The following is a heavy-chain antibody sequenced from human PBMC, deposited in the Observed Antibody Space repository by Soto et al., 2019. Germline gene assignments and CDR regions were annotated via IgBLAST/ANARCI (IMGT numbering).Heavy chain of an antibody. V-gene: IGHV1-69*02. CDR2: IIPILGIA. Sequence: QVQLVQSGAEVKKPGSSVKVSCKASGGTFSSYTISWVRQAPGQGLEWMGRIIPILGIANYAQKFQGRVTITADKSTSTAYLELSSLGSEDTAVYYCARGKNVVPDVWGQGTTVTVSS. J-gene: IGHJ6*02. D-gene: IGHD2-15*01. CDR3: ARGKNVVPDV. CDR1: GGTFSSYT.